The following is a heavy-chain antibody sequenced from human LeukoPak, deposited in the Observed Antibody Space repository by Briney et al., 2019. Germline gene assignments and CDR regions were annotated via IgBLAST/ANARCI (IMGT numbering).Heavy chain of an antibody. Sequence: PSETLSLTCTVSDGSISSTNYYWGWIRQPPGKGLEWIGSIYYSESTFYNPSFKSRVTISVDTSKNQFSLKVSSVTAADTAVYYCARLIAAAPDAFDIWGQGTMVTVSS. D-gene: IGHD6-13*01. CDR3: ARLIAAAPDAFDI. CDR1: DGSISSTNYY. CDR2: IYYSEST. V-gene: IGHV4-39*01. J-gene: IGHJ3*02.